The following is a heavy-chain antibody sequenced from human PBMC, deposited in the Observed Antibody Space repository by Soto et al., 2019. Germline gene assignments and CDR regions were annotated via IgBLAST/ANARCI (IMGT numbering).Heavy chain of an antibody. CDR1: GGSISSYY. D-gene: IGHD3-10*01. V-gene: IGHV4-59*01. J-gene: IGHJ5*02. CDR2: IYYSGST. Sequence: PSETLSLTCTVSGGSISSYYWSWIRQPPGKGLEWIGYIYYSGSTNYNPSLKSRVTISVDTSKNQFSLKLSSVTAADTAVYYCARVMVRGVPRWFDPWGQGTLVTVSS. CDR3: ARVMVRGVPRWFDP.